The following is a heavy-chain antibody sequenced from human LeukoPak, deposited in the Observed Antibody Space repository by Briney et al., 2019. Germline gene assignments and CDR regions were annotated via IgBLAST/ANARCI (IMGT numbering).Heavy chain of an antibody. CDR3: ASRYSKDYYDSSGYYAAFDY. Sequence: ASVKVSCKASGYTFTSYAMHWVRQAPGQRLEWMGWINAGNGNTKYSQKFQGRVTITADESTSTAYMELSSLRSEDTAVYYCASRYSKDYYDSSGYYAAFDYWGQGTLVTVSS. CDR1: GYTFTSYA. J-gene: IGHJ4*02. D-gene: IGHD3-22*01. V-gene: IGHV1-3*01. CDR2: INAGNGNT.